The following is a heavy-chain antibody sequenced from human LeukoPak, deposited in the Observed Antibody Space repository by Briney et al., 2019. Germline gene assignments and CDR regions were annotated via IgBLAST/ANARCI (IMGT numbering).Heavy chain of an antibody. CDR2: IIPIFGTA. CDR3: ARDSLYDSKPPPRSLDP. CDR1: GGTFSTYA. Sequence: ASVKVSCKASGGTFSTYAISWVRQAPGQGLEWMGGIIPIFGTANYAQKFQGRVTITADESTSTAYMELSSLRSEDTAVYYCARDSLYDSKPPPRSLDPWGQGTLVTVSS. D-gene: IGHD3-22*01. V-gene: IGHV1-69*13. J-gene: IGHJ5*02.